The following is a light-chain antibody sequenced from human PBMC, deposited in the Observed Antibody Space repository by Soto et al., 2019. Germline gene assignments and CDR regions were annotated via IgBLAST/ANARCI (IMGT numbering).Light chain of an antibody. CDR1: QSVSSN. J-gene: IGKJ5*01. CDR2: DAS. Sequence: EIAMTQSPATLSVSPGERATLSCRASQSVSSNLAWYQQKPGQAPRLLIYDASNRATGIPARFSGSGSGTDFTLTISSLEPEDFAVYYCQQRSNWPSIIFGQGTRMEI. CDR3: QQRSNWPSII. V-gene: IGKV3-11*01.